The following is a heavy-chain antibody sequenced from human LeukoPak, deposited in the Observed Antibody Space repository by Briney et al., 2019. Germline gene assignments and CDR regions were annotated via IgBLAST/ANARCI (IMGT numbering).Heavy chain of an antibody. Sequence: PGGSLRLSCAASGITFSSYGMHWVRQAPGKGLEWVSVIYSGGSTYYADSVKGRFTISRDNSKNTLYLQMNSLRAEDTAVYYCASSDFWSGLNQFDYWGQGTLVTVSS. D-gene: IGHD3-3*01. CDR3: ASSDFWSGLNQFDY. CDR2: IYSGGST. CDR1: GITFSSYG. J-gene: IGHJ4*02. V-gene: IGHV3-NL1*01.